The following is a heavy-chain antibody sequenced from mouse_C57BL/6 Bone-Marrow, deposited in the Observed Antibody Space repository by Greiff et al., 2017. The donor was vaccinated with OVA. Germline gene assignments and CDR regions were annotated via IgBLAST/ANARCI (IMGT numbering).Heavy chain of an antibody. J-gene: IGHJ3*01. Sequence: VQLQQSGPELVKPGASVKISCKASGYSFTGYYMNWVKQSPEKSLEWIGEINPSTGGTTYNQKFKAKATLTVDKSSSTAYMQLKSLPAEDSAVYYCARKPRFAYWGQGTRVTASA. CDR3: ARKPRFAY. CDR2: INPSTGGT. CDR1: GYSFTGYY. V-gene: IGHV1-42*01.